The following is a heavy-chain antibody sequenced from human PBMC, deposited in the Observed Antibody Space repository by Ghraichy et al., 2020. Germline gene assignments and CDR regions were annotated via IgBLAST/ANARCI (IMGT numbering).Heavy chain of an antibody. D-gene: IGHD5-18*01. J-gene: IGHJ2*01. CDR3: ARGRGYSYGSRYFDL. CDR2: IYYSGST. CDR1: GGSISSYY. V-gene: IGHV4-59*01. Sequence: TLSLTCTVSGGSISSYYWSWIRQPPGKGLEWIGYIYYSGSTNYNPSLKSRVTISVDTSKNQFSLKLSSVTAADTAVYYCARGRGYSYGSRYFDLWGRGTLVTVSS.